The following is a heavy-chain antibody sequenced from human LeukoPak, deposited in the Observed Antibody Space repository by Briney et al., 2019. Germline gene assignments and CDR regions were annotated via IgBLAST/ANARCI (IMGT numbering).Heavy chain of an antibody. D-gene: IGHD7-27*01. Sequence: GRSLRLSCAASGFTFSSYAMHWVRQAPGKGLEWVAVISYDGSNKYYADSVEGRFTISRDNSKNALYLQMNSLRVEDTAVYYCAIDPNWGTHSWGQGVLVTVSS. CDR1: GFTFSSYA. V-gene: IGHV3-30*04. J-gene: IGHJ4*02. CDR2: ISYDGSNK. CDR3: AIDPNWGTHS.